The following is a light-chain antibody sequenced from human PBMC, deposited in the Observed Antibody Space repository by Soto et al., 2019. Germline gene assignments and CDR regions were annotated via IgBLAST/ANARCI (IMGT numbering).Light chain of an antibody. CDR2: NTN. Sequence: QTVVTQEPSFSVSPGRTVTLTCGLSSGSVSTSYYPSWYQQTPGQAPRTLIYNTNTRSSGVPDRFSGSILGNKAALTITGAQGDDEYEYYCVLYMSSGTWVFGGGTKLTVL. CDR1: SGSVSTSYY. V-gene: IGLV8-61*01. J-gene: IGLJ3*02. CDR3: VLYMSSGTWV.